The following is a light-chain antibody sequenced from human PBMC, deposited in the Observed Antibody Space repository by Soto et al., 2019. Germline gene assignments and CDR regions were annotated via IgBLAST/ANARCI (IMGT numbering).Light chain of an antibody. CDR1: QSVSSSY. Sequence: EIVLTQSPGTLSLSPGERATLSCRASQSVSSSYLAWYQQKPGLAPRLLIYGASSRVTGIPDRFSGSGSGTDFTLTISGLEPEDFAVYYCQQYGSSPPLTFGGGTKVDIK. J-gene: IGKJ4*01. V-gene: IGKV3-20*01. CDR3: QQYGSSPPLT. CDR2: GAS.